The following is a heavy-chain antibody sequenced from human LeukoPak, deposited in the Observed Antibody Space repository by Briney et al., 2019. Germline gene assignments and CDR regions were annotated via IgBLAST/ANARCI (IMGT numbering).Heavy chain of an antibody. CDR1: GFSFDSAA. D-gene: IGHD2-2*01. J-gene: IGHJ4*02. CDR2: VSSSGANS. V-gene: IGHV3-23*01. Sequence: GGSLRLSCAASGFSFDSAAMTWVRQAPGKGLEWVSLVSSSGANSYYADSVKGRFTISRDNSKNTLYLQMNSLRAEDTAIYYCAKDMQGSYWGQGTLVTVSS. CDR3: AKDMQGSY.